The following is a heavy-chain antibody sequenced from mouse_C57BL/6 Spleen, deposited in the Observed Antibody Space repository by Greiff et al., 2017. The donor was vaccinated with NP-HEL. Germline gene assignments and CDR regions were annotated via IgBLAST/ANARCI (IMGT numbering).Heavy chain of an antibody. Sequence: EVQLVESGGGLVKPGGSLKLSCAASGFTFSDYGMHWVRQAPEKGLEWVAYISSGSSTINYADTVKGRFTISQDNAKNTLFLQMTSLRSEGTAMYYCAMLPDYYGRSYDAMDYWGQGTSVTVSS. CDR2: ISSGSSTI. J-gene: IGHJ4*01. D-gene: IGHD1-1*01. CDR1: GFTFSDYG. CDR3: AMLPDYYGRSYDAMDY. V-gene: IGHV5-17*01.